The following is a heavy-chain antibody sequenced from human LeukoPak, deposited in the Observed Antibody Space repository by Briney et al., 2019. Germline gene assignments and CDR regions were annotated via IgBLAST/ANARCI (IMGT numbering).Heavy chain of an antibody. J-gene: IGHJ5*02. CDR2: ISSSSSYI. Sequence: GGSLRLSCAASGFTFSSYSMNWVRQAPGKGLEWVSSISSSSSYIYYADSVKGRFTISRDNAKNSLYLQMNSLRAEDTAVYYCARERRSYEDSWFDPWGQGTLVTVSS. CDR3: ARERRSYEDSWFDP. V-gene: IGHV3-21*01. D-gene: IGHD1-26*01. CDR1: GFTFSSYS.